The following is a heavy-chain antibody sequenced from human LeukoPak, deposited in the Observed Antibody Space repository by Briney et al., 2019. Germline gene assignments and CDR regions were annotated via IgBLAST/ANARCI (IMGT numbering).Heavy chain of an antibody. Sequence: GGSLRLSCAASGFTFSSYAMSWVRQAPGKGLEWVSYISSSSNTIYYADSVKGRFTISRDNAKNSLFLQMNSLRAEDTAVYYCARDPSNIAARPDYWGQGTLVTVSS. J-gene: IGHJ4*02. CDR3: ARDPSNIAARPDY. CDR2: ISSSSNTI. D-gene: IGHD6-6*01. V-gene: IGHV3-48*04. CDR1: GFTFSSYA.